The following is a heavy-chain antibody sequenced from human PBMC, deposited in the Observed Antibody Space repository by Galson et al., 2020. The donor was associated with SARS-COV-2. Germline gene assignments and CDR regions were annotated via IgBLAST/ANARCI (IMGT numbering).Heavy chain of an antibody. Sequence: SETLSLTCAVSGASISSSNGYSWSWIRQPPGKGLEWIGYIYISGSTDYNPSLKSRVTMSLDTSKNQFSLNLSSVTAADTAVYYCARQLYYDFWNGCPFGYWGQGTLVTVSS. J-gene: IGHJ4*02. D-gene: IGHD3-3*01. CDR3: ARQLYYDFWNGCPFGY. CDR1: GASISSSNGYS. CDR2: IYISGST. V-gene: IGHV4-30-4*07.